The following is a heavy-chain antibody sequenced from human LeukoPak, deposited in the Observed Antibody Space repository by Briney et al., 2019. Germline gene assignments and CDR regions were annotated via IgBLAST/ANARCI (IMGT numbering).Heavy chain of an antibody. V-gene: IGHV3-48*03. D-gene: IGHD2-2*01. CDR1: GFTFSSYE. Sequence: PGGSLRLSCAASGFTFSSYEMNWVRQAPGKGLEWVSYISSSGSTIYYADSVKGRFPIPRDNAKNSLYLQMNSLRAGDTAVYYCARAPRTVVVPAGSHFDYWGQGTLVTVSS. J-gene: IGHJ4*02. CDR3: ARAPRTVVVPAGSHFDY. CDR2: ISSSGSTI.